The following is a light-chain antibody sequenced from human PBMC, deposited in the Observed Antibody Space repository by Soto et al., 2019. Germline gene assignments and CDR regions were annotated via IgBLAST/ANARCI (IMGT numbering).Light chain of an antibody. V-gene: IGKV1-9*01. CDR1: QGISTY. Sequence: DIQLTQSPSFLSASVGDRVTITCRASQGISTYLAWYQQRPGKAPKLLIHTASTLQSGVPSRFSGSGSGTDFTLTINSLQPEDFATYYCQQAASFPITFGQGTRLEIK. CDR3: QQAASFPIT. J-gene: IGKJ5*01. CDR2: TAS.